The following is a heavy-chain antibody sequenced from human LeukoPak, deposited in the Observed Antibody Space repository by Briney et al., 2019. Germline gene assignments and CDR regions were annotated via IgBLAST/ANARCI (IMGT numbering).Heavy chain of an antibody. D-gene: IGHD5-18*01. Sequence: PSETLSLTCTVSGGSISSYYWSWIRQPPGKGLEWIGYIYYSGSTNYNPSLKSRVTISVDTSKNQFSLKLSSVTAADTAVYYCARGLEPTGDSYGYLNWFDPWGQATLVTVSS. CDR3: ARGLEPTGDSYGYLNWFDP. CDR2: IYYSGST. V-gene: IGHV4-59*01. CDR1: GGSISSYY. J-gene: IGHJ5*02.